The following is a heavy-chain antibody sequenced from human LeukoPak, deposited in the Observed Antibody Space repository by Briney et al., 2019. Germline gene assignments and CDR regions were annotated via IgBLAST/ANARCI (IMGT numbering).Heavy chain of an antibody. CDR3: ARLSDASGPKDY. CDR2: MFPGDSDT. CDR1: GYSFTGYW. V-gene: IGHV5-51*01. Sequence: KHGESLRISCKGSGYSFTGYWIGWVRQMPGKGLEWMGIMFPGDSDTRYSPSFQGQVTISADKSITTAYLQWSSLKASGTAMYYCARLSDASGPKDYWGQGTLVTVSS. D-gene: IGHD6-19*01. J-gene: IGHJ4*02.